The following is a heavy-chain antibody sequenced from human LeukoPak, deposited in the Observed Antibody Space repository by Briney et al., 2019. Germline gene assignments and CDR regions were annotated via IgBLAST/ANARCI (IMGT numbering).Heavy chain of an antibody. CDR2: IRYDGNQI. J-gene: IGHJ4*02. CDR1: GFTFSSYG. Sequence: PGGSLRLSCTASGFTFSSYGMHWVRQAPGKGLEWVAFIRYDGNQIFYADSDSVKGRFTISRDNSKKTVYLQMNSLRPEDTAVYYCASDGNYGSGSPRFGSWGQGTLVTVSS. D-gene: IGHD3-10*01. V-gene: IGHV3-30*02. CDR3: ASDGNYGSGSPRFGS.